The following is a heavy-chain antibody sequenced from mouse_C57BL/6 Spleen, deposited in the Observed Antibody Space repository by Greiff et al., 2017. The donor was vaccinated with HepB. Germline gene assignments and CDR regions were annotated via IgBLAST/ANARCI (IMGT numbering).Heavy chain of an antibody. J-gene: IGHJ2*01. CDR3: ARTTVVASPYFDY. CDR1: GFTFSDYG. D-gene: IGHD1-1*01. Sequence: EVKVVESGGGLVKPGGSLKLSCAASGFTFSDYGMHWVRQAPEKGLEWVAYISSGSSTIYYADTVKGRFTISRDNAKNILFLQMTSLRSEDTAMYYCARTTVVASPYFDYWGQGTTLTVSS. V-gene: IGHV5-17*01. CDR2: ISSGSSTI.